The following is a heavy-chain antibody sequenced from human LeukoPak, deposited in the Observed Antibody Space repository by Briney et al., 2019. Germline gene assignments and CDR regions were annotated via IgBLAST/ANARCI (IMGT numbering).Heavy chain of an antibody. CDR3: AKFLPTHIVVANYYFDY. Sequence: GGSLRLSCAASGFTFSSYAMSWVRQAPGKGLEWVSAISGSGGSTYYADSVKGRFTISRNNSKNTLYLQMNSLRAEDTAVYYCAKFLPTHIVVANYYFDYWGQGTLVTVSS. D-gene: IGHD2-21*01. CDR1: GFTFSSYA. J-gene: IGHJ4*02. CDR2: ISGSGGST. V-gene: IGHV3-23*01.